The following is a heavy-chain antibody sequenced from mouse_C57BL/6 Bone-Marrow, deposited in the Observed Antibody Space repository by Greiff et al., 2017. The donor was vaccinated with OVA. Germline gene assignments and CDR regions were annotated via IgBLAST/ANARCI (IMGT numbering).Heavy chain of an antibody. CDR2: IRNKANGYTT. J-gene: IGHJ2*01. Sequence: EVKLMESGGGLVQPGGSLSLSCAASGFTFTDYYMSWVRQPPGKALEWLGFIRNKANGYTTEYSASVKGRFTISRDNSQSILYLQMNALRAEDSATYYCASSYYSKGDFDYWGQGTTLTVSS. CDR3: ASSYYSKGDFDY. D-gene: IGHD2-5*01. V-gene: IGHV7-3*01. CDR1: GFTFTDYY.